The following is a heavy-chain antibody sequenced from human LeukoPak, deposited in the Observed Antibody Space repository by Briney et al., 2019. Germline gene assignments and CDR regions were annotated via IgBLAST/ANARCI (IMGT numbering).Heavy chain of an antibody. D-gene: IGHD6-13*01. V-gene: IGHV1-2*02. CDR1: GYTFTGYY. Sequence: SVKVSCKASGYTFTGYYMHWVRQAPGQGLEWMGWINPNSGGTNYAQKFQGRVTMTRDTSISTAYMELSRLRSDDTAVYYCARGSSWFRYYFDYWGQGTLVTVSS. J-gene: IGHJ4*02. CDR3: ARGSSWFRYYFDY. CDR2: INPNSGGT.